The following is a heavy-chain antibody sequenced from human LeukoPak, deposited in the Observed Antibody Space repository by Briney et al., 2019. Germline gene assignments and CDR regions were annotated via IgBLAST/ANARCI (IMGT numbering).Heavy chain of an antibody. D-gene: IGHD7-27*01. V-gene: IGHV4-39*07. J-gene: IGHJ5*02. CDR2: IYYSRST. CDR1: GGSISSSSYY. CDR3: ARALGRLSWFDP. Sequence: PSETLSLTCTVSGGSISSSSYYWGWIRQPPGKGLECIGSIYYSRSTYYNPSLKSRVTISVDTSKNQFSLKLSSVTAADTAVYYCARALGRLSWFDPWGQGTLVTVSS.